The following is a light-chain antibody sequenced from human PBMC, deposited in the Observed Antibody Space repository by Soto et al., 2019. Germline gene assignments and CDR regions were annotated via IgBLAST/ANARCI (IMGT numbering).Light chain of an antibody. CDR2: GAS. J-gene: IGKJ1*01. V-gene: IGKV3-20*01. CDR3: QQYESSLRT. Sequence: EIVLTQSPGTLSLSPGERATLSCRASHSVSSSYLAWYQQKPGQAPRLLIYGASSRATGIPDRFSGSGSGTDFTLTISRLEPEDFEVYYCQQYESSLRTFGQGTKVEIK. CDR1: HSVSSSY.